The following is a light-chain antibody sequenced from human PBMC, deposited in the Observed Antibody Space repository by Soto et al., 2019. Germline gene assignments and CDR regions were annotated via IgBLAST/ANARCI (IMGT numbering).Light chain of an antibody. CDR1: QSVSNNY. J-gene: IGKJ5*01. V-gene: IGKV3D-20*02. Sequence: EIVLTQAPGTLYLYPGERATLSCRASQSVSNNYLAWYQQKPGQAPRLLLYAASSRATGSPHRFSGGGSAADFSLTISSLEPEDFAVYYYQQRSNWHSITFGQATRLEIK. CDR2: AAS. CDR3: QQRSNWHSIT.